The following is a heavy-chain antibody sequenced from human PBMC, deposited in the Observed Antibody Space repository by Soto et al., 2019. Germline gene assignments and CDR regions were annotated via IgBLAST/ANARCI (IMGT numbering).Heavy chain of an antibody. V-gene: IGHV3-15*07. Sequence: EVDLVESGGGLVKPGGSLRLSCAASGFTFSNAWLNWVRQAPGKGLEWVGRIQSKIDGGTIDYAAPVKGRFTISRDDSKNTLYLQMDSLKSEDTAVYYCSTESPINYDGMDVWGQGTTVTVS. CDR2: IQSKIDGGTI. J-gene: IGHJ6*02. CDR1: GFTFSNAW. CDR3: STESPINYDGMDV.